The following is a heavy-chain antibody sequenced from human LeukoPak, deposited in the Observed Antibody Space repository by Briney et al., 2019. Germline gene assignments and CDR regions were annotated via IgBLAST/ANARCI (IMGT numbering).Heavy chain of an antibody. J-gene: IGHJ4*02. V-gene: IGHV3-21*01. CDR3: VRDRDWGYYFDY. CDR1: GFTFSSYT. Sequence: GGSLRLSCAASGFTFSSYTMNWVRQAPGEGLEWVSSISSSSSYIYYADSVMGRFTISRDNAKNSLYLQMNSLRAEDTAAYYCVRDRDWGYYFDYWGQGTLVSVSS. D-gene: IGHD2-21*02. CDR2: ISSSSSYI.